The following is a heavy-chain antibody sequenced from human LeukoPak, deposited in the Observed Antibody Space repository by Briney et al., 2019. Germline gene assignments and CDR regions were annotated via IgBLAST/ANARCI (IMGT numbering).Heavy chain of an antibody. J-gene: IGHJ4*02. CDR1: GFTFSNYW. CDR3: AREDDWNYEDY. V-gene: IGHV3-7*01. Sequence: GGSLRLSCAASGFTFSNYWMSWVRQAPGKGLEWVANIKQDGSEKNYVNSVKGRFTISRDNAKNSLFLQMNSLRAEDTAIYYCAREDDWNYEDYWGREPWSPSPQ. CDR2: IKQDGSEK. D-gene: IGHD1-7*01.